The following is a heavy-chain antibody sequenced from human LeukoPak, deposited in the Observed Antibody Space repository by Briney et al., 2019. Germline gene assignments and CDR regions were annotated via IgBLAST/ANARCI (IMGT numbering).Heavy chain of an antibody. CDR2: IYSGGST. CDR1: GFTVSSNY. J-gene: IGHJ3*01. CDR3: AKDGFLLFWSGPGV. V-gene: IGHV3-66*02. Sequence: GGSLRLSCAASGFTVSSNYMSWVRQAPGKGLEWVSVIYSGGSTYYADSVKGRFTISRDNSKNTLYLQMNSLRAEDTAVYYCAKDGFLLFWSGPGVWGQGTMVTVSS. D-gene: IGHD3-3*01.